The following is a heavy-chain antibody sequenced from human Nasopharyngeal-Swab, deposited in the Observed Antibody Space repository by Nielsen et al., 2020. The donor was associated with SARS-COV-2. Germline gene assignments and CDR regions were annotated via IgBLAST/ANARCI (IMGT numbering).Heavy chain of an antibody. CDR3: ARAHSGSYFGAFDI. J-gene: IGHJ3*02. V-gene: IGHV3-30*04. CDR1: GFTFSSYA. Sequence: GESLKISCAASGFTFSSYAMHWVRQAPGKGLEWVAVISYDGSNKYYADSVKGRFTISRDNSKNTLYLQMNSLRAEDTAVYYCARAHSGSYFGAFDIWSQGTMVTVSS. CDR2: ISYDGSNK. D-gene: IGHD1-26*01.